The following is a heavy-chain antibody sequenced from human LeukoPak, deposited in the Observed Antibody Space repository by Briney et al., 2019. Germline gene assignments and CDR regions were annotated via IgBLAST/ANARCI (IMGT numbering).Heavy chain of an antibody. CDR2: IKPSGGST. V-gene: IGHV1-46*01. Sequence: SVKVSCKASGYTFTSYYAHWVRQAAGRGLEWMGIIKPSGGSTLYAQKFQGRVTVTSDMSTSTVYVELSSLRSEDTAVYYCAREVPENFNFDYWGQGTLVTVSS. J-gene: IGHJ4*02. CDR3: AREVPENFNFDY. CDR1: GYTFTSYY. D-gene: IGHD2/OR15-2a*01.